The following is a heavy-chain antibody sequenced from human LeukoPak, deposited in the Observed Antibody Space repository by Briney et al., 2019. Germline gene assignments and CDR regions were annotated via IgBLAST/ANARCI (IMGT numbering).Heavy chain of an antibody. V-gene: IGHV4-4*07. J-gene: IGHJ3*02. D-gene: IGHD1-26*01. CDR3: ARGAVGSTPHVAFDI. CDR1: GGSLRNYF. Sequence: SETLSLTCIVSGGSLRNYFWNWIRQPAGKGRDVIGCIHISWSTNSNPSLKSRVTMSVDTSKNQSSLRLSSVTAADTAVYYCARGAVGSTPHVAFDIWGQGTMVIVSS. CDR2: IHISWST.